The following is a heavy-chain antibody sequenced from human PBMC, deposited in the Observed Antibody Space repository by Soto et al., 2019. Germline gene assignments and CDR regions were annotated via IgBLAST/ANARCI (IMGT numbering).Heavy chain of an antibody. J-gene: IGHJ6*02. CDR2: IKQDGSEK. Sequence: QPGGSLRLSCAASGVTFSSYWMSWVRQAPGKGLEWVANIKQDGSEKYYVDSVKGRFTISRDNAKNSLYLQMNSLRAEDTAVYYCPREGNTPYYYYYGMDVWGQGTTVTVSS. CDR3: PREGNTPYYYYYGMDV. CDR1: GVTFSSYW. D-gene: IGHD5-18*01. V-gene: IGHV3-7*03.